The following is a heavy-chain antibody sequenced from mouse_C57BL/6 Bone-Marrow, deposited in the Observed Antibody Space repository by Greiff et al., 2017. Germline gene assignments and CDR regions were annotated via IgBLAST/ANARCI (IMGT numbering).Heavy chain of an antibody. J-gene: IGHJ1*03. CDR2: IDPSDSYT. V-gene: IGHV1-69*01. CDR3: ARPHYYGSSPRWYFDV. D-gene: IGHD1-1*01. CDR1: GYTFTSYW. Sequence: QVQLQQSGAELVMPGASVKLSCKASGYTFTSYWMHWVKQRPGQGLEWIGEIDPSDSYTNYNQKFKGKSTLTVDKSSSTAYMQLSSLTSEDSAVYYCARPHYYGSSPRWYFDVWGTGTTVTVSS.